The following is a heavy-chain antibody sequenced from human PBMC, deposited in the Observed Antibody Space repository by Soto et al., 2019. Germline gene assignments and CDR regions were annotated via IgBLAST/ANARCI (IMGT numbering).Heavy chain of an antibody. D-gene: IGHD6-19*01. CDR1: GQNFRDYG. Sequence: QVQLLESGGGVVQPGRSLRLSCVTSGQNFRDYGMHWVRQAPGEGPEWVAVISYDGTKTYYADSVKGRFTISRDNSKKTLYLDMNNLRAEDTAVYFCARDGWGSNWFYEVWGRGSLVSVSS. J-gene: IGHJ2*01. CDR2: ISYDGTKT. CDR3: ARDGWGSNWFYEV. V-gene: IGHV3-30*03.